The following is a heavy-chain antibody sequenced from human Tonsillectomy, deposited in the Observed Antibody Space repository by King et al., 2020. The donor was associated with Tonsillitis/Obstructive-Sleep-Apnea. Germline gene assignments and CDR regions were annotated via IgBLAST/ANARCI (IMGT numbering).Heavy chain of an antibody. Sequence: QLVQSGAEVKKPGASVKVSCKASGYTFTGYYMHWVRQAPGQGLEWMGWSNPSSCGTNYAQKFQGWVTMTRDTSISTAYMELSRLRSDDTAVYYCARGDDYGGNLNYMDVWGKGTTVTVSS. CDR2: SNPSSCGT. D-gene: IGHD4-23*01. J-gene: IGHJ6*03. CDR3: ARGDDYGGNLNYMDV. CDR1: GYTFTGYY. V-gene: IGHV1-2*04.